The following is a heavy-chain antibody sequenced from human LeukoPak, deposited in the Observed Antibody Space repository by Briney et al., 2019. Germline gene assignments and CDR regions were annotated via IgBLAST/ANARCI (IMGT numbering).Heavy chain of an antibody. CDR1: GGSISSYY. CDR2: IYYSGST. Sequence: SETLSLTCTVSGGSISSYYWSWIRQPPGKGLEWIGYIYYSGSTNCNPSLKSRVTISVDTSKNQFSLKLSSVTAADTAVYYCAREVGRGPRPDAFDIWGQGTMVTVSS. D-gene: IGHD1-26*01. J-gene: IGHJ3*02. V-gene: IGHV4-59*01. CDR3: AREVGRGPRPDAFDI.